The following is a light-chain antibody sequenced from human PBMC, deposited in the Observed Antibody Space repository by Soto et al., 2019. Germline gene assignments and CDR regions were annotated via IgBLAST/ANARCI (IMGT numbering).Light chain of an antibody. CDR1: QSISTY. J-gene: IGKJ1*01. Sequence: DLQMTQSPSSLSASVGDRVTITCRASQSISTYLNWYQQKPGKVPKLLIYAASSLQSGVPSRFSGSGSGTDFTLTISSLQPEDFATYYCQQSHSSPRTFGQGTKVEIK. V-gene: IGKV1-39*01. CDR3: QQSHSSPRT. CDR2: AAS.